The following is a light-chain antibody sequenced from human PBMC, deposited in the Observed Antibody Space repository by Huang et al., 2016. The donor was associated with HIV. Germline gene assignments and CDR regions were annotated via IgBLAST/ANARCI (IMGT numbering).Light chain of an antibody. CDR2: GAS. V-gene: IGKV1-39*01. CDR3: RQSYNAPRT. CDR1: QTINNY. J-gene: IGKJ2*01. Sequence: DIQMTQSPSSLSASVGDRVTITCRASQTINNYLHWYQLKPGKTPKFLISGASTLQHGVPSRFSGSVSGTAFTLTISSLQPEDFATYFCRQSYNAPRTFGQGTYLEMK.